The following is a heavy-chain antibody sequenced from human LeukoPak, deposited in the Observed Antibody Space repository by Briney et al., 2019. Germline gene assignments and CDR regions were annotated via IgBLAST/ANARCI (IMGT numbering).Heavy chain of an antibody. J-gene: IGHJ2*01. V-gene: IGHV4-59*01. Sequence: SETLSLTCTVSGDSITTSYWNWIRQPPGKGLEWIGNIYNSEATDYNASLKSRVTISLDTSKNQISLKLSSVTAADTAVYFCARDKGPYWYFDVWGRGTLVTVSS. CDR3: ARDKGPYWYFDV. CDR2: IYNSEAT. CDR1: GDSITTSY.